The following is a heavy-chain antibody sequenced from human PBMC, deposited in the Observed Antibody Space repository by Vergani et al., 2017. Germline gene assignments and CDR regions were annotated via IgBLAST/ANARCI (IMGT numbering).Heavy chain of an antibody. CDR2: IIPIFGTA. J-gene: IGHJ4*02. D-gene: IGHD2-15*01. CDR3: ARGAAGYCSGGSCYLSY. CDR1: GGTFSSYA. Sequence: QVQLVQSGAEVKKPGSSVKVSCKASGGTFSSYAISWVRQAPGQGLEWMGGIIPIFGTANYAQKFQGRVTITADEATSTAYMELSSLRSEDTAVYYCARGAAGYCSGGSCYLSYWGQGTLVTVSS. V-gene: IGHV1-69*01.